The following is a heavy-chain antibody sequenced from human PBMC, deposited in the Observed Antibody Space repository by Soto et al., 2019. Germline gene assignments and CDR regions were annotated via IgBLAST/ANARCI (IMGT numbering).Heavy chain of an antibody. J-gene: IGHJ6*02. Sequence: LGESLKISCKGSGYSFTSYWIGWVRQMPGKGLEWMGIIYPGDSDTRYSPSFQGQVTTSADKSISTAYLQWSSLKASDTAMYYCARAPYDILTGYYPYYYYYYGMDVWGQGTTVTVSS. CDR1: GYSFTSYW. V-gene: IGHV5-51*01. D-gene: IGHD3-9*01. CDR2: IYPGDSDT. CDR3: ARAPYDILTGYYPYYYYYYGMDV.